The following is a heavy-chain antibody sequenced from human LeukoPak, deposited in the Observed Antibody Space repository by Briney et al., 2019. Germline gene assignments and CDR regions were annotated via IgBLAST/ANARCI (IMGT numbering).Heavy chain of an antibody. CDR2: IYYSGTT. D-gene: IGHD6-6*01. V-gene: IGHV4-59*12. CDR1: GGSISSYY. Sequence: SETLSLTCTVSGGSISSYYWSWIRQPPGKGLEWIGYIYYSGTTYYNPSLKSRVTISVDTSKNQFSLRLNSVTAADTAVYYCARDFSSSSSVYYYYYMDVWGKGTSVTVSS. CDR3: ARDFSSSSSVYYYYYMDV. J-gene: IGHJ6*03.